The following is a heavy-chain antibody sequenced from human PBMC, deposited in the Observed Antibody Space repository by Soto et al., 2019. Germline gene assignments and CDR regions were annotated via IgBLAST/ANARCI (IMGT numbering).Heavy chain of an antibody. V-gene: IGHV3-30*18. D-gene: IGHD6-6*01. CDR1: GFTFSNYG. Sequence: QVQLVESGGGVVQPGRSLRLSCAASGFTFSNYGMHWVRQAPGKGLEWVTTISSDGNDKYYGDSVKGRFTISRDKSKNTLDLQCNGLRAEDTAVYYCANGSMSAPQFLDHWGQGTLVTVSS. CDR2: ISSDGNDK. CDR3: ANGSMSAPQFLDH. J-gene: IGHJ4*02.